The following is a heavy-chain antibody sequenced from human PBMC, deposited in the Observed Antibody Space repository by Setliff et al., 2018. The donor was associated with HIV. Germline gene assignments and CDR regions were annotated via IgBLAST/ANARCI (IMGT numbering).Heavy chain of an antibody. CDR3: ARRGPGGSLFFDY. V-gene: IGHV1-18*01. D-gene: IGHD1-1*01. CDR2: ISVYNGHT. Sequence: GASVKVSCKASGYTFPTHSITWVRQAPGQGPEWMGWISVYNGHTSYVQKFQGRVVMTTDISTNTAYMELRSLTSDDTAVYYCARRGPGGSLFFDYWGQGTLVTVSS. J-gene: IGHJ4*02. CDR1: GYTFPTHS.